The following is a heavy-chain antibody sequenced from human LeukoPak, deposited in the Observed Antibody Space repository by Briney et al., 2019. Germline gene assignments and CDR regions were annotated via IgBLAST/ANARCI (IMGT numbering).Heavy chain of an antibody. CDR3: ARANSGYHFDY. Sequence: SETLSLTCAVSGGSISSGGYSWSWIRQPPGKGLEWIGYIYHSGSTYYNPSLKSRVTISVDRSKNQFSLKLSSVTAADTAVYYCARANSGYHFDYWGQGTLVTVSS. CDR2: IYHSGST. V-gene: IGHV4-30-2*01. J-gene: IGHJ4*02. CDR1: GGSISSGGYS. D-gene: IGHD3-22*01.